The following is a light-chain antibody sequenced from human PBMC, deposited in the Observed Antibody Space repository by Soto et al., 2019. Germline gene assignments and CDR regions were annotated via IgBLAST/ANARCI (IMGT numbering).Light chain of an antibody. CDR3: QQGYSSRWT. CDR2: ATS. J-gene: IGKJ1*01. V-gene: IGKV1-39*01. Sequence: DIQMTQSPSSLSASVGDRVTITCRASQSIRSYLNWYQQKPGKAPQLLIYATSSLQTGVPSRFSASGSGTDFSLFISDLQPEDSATYYCQQGYSSRWTSGRGTKVEI. CDR1: QSIRSY.